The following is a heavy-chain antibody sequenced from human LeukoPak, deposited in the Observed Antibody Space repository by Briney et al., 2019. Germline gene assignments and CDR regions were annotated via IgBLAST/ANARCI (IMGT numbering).Heavy chain of an antibody. D-gene: IGHD5-24*01. J-gene: IGHJ5*02. CDR3: SSEMATINWFDP. CDR2: IYYSGST. CDR1: GGSISSSSYY. Sequence: SETLSLTCTVSGGSISSSSYYWGWIRQPPGKGLEWIGSIYYSGSTYYNPSLKSRVTISVDTSKNQFSLKLSSVTAADTAVYYCSSEMATINWFDPWGQGTLVTVSS. V-gene: IGHV4-39*07.